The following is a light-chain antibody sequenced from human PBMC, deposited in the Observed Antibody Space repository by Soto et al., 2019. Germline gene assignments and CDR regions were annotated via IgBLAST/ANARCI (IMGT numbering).Light chain of an antibody. Sequence: DIQMTQSPSSLSASVEDRVIITCRASQSISNHLNWYQQKRGKAPKLLIFAAYSLQSGVPSRFSGSRSGPDFTLTISSLQPEDFATYYCQQSYSSPPTFGQGTKVEIK. CDR2: AAY. CDR1: QSISNH. V-gene: IGKV1-39*01. J-gene: IGKJ1*01. CDR3: QQSYSSPPT.